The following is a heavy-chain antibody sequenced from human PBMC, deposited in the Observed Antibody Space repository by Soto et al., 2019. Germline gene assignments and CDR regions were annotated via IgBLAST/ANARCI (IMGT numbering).Heavy chain of an antibody. Sequence: GGSLRLSCAASGFTFSSYTMHWVRQAPGKGLEWVAVISYDGSNKYYADSVKGRFTISRDNSKNTLYLQMDSLRAEDTAVYYCARADYDFWSGYLWGQGTLVTVSS. CDR1: GFTFSSYT. J-gene: IGHJ4*02. CDR3: ARADYDFWSGYL. D-gene: IGHD3-3*01. V-gene: IGHV3-30-3*01. CDR2: ISYDGSNK.